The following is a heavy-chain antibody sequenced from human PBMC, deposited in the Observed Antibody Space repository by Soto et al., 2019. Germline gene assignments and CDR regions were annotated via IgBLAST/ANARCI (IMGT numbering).Heavy chain of an antibody. CDR2: IHSSGST. J-gene: IGHJ5*02. D-gene: IGHD6-13*01. V-gene: IGHV4-4*07. CDR3: ARDQGVAAAGITWFDP. CDR1: GASMNGYH. Sequence: TSETLSLTCTVSGASMNGYHWSWIRQPAGKGLEWIGHIHSSGSTNYNPSLKSRVTMSVDTSKNQFSLRLMSLTAADTAVYYCARDQGVAAAGITWFDPWGQGSLVTVSS.